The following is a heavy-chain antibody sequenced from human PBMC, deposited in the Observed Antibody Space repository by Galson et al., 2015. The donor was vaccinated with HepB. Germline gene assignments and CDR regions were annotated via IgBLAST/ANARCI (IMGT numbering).Heavy chain of an antibody. D-gene: IGHD3-16*02. J-gene: IGHJ4*02. CDR1: GFTFSNFA. Sequence: SLRLSCAASGFTFSNFALHWVRQAPGMGLEWVAVISYDGGNIYYSDSVKGRFTISRGNSKNTLYLQMNSLRPEDTAVYYCAKPHDNRRFFDYWGQGTLVTVSS. V-gene: IGHV3-30-3*01. CDR3: AKPHDNRRFFDY. CDR2: ISYDGGNI.